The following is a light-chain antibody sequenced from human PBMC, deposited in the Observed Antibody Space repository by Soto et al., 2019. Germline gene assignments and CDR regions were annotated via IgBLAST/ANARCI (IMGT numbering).Light chain of an antibody. J-gene: IGKJ3*01. CDR1: QSVSSK. CDR2: GAS. Sequence: EVVMTQSPATLSVSPGEGATLSCRASQSVSSKLAWYQQKPGQAPRLLIYGASTRATGIPARFSGSESGTEFALTISSLQSEDCAVYYCQQYDNWPFTFGPGTKVDIK. V-gene: IGKV3-15*01. CDR3: QQYDNWPFT.